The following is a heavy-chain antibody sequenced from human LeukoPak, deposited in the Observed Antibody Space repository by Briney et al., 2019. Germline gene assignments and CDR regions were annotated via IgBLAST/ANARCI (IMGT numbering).Heavy chain of an antibody. D-gene: IGHD2-2*01. CDR1: GFTFSSSG. V-gene: IGHV3-33*01. CDR3: ARDRYQLPGYYFDY. CDR2: IWYDGSNK. Sequence: GGSLRLSCAASGFTFSSSGMHWVRQAPGKGLEWVAVIWYDGSNKYYADCVKGRFTISRDNSKNTLYLQMYSLRAEDTAVYYCARDRYQLPGYYFDYWGQGTLVTVSS. J-gene: IGHJ4*02.